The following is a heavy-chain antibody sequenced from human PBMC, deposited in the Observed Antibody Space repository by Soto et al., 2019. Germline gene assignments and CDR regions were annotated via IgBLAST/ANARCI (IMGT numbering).Heavy chain of an antibody. V-gene: IGHV4-34*01. D-gene: IGHD3-22*01. CDR1: GGSFSGYY. Sequence: QVQLQQWGAGLLKPSETLSLTCAVYGGSFSGYYWSWIRQPPGKGLEWIGEINHSGSTNYNPSLKSRVTISVDTSKNQFSLQLSSVTAADTAVYYCAGGKDLKIVWIDPWGQGTLVTVSS. CDR2: INHSGST. J-gene: IGHJ5*02. CDR3: AGGKDLKIVWIDP.